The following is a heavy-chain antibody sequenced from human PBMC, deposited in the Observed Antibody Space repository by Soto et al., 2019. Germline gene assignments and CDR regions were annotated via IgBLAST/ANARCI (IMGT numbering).Heavy chain of an antibody. J-gene: IGHJ4*02. V-gene: IGHV4-61*01. CDR3: ARDLGGSRGYRVYDYGYFDY. CDR2: IYYSGST. D-gene: IGHD5-12*01. CDR1: GGSVSSGSYY. Sequence: QVQLQESGPGLVKPSETLSLTCTVSGGSVSSGSYYWSWIRQPPGKGLEWIGYIYYSGSTNYNPSLNSRVPLAVDPSKNQFSLKLSSVTAADTAVYYCARDLGGSRGYRVYDYGYFDYWGQGTLVTVSS.